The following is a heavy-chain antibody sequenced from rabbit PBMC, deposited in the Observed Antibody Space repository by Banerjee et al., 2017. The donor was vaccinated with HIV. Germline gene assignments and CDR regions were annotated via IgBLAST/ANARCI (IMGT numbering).Heavy chain of an antibody. Sequence: QEQLVESGGGLVKPEGSLTLTCTASGFSFSSIYWICWVRQAPGKGLEWIACIHAGSSGSTYYASWAKGRFTISKTSSTTVTLQMTSLTAADTATYFCARDAGYAGSNLWGPGTLVTVS. D-gene: IGHD4-2*01. CDR1: GFSFSSIYW. CDR3: ARDAGYAGSNL. CDR2: IHAGSSGST. V-gene: IGHV1S45*01. J-gene: IGHJ4*01.